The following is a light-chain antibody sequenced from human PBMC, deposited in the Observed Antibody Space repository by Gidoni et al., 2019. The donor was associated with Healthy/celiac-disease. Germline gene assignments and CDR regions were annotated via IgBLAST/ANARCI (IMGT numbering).Light chain of an antibody. CDR3: QQYYSTLT. CDR1: QSVLYSSNSKNY. V-gene: IGKV4-1*01. J-gene: IGKJ4*01. CDR2: WAS. Sequence: DIVLTQSPDSLAVSLGESATINCKSSQSVLYSSNSKNYLAWYQQKPGQPPKLLIYWASTRESGVPDRFSGSGSGTDFTLTISSLHAEDVAVYYCQQYYSTLTFGGGTKVEIK.